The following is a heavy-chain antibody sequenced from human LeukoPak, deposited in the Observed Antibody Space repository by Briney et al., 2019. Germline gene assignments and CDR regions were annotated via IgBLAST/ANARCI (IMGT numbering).Heavy chain of an antibody. CDR3: ARDREGLTPSSFDF. J-gene: IGHJ4*02. Sequence: GASVEISCKASGYTFSTYYIHWVRQAPGQGLEWMGVINPSGGSASYAQRFQGRVTMTRDTSTSTVSMDLSSLRSADTGMYYCARDREGLTPSSFDFWGQGTLVTVSS. D-gene: IGHD3/OR15-3a*01. V-gene: IGHV1-46*01. CDR1: GYTFSTYY. CDR2: INPSGGSA.